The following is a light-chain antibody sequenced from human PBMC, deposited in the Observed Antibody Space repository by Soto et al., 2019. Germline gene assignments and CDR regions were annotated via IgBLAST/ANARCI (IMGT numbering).Light chain of an antibody. CDR3: QQYFEWPPMA. Sequence: EIVLTQSPGTLSLSPGERATLSCRASETVATNLAWYQQKPGQAPRLLLSGASTRAAGISDRFRGSGSGTEFTLTISSLRSEDSAIYYCQQYFEWPPMAFGQGTKVDIK. V-gene: IGKV3-15*01. CDR2: GAS. CDR1: ETVATN. J-gene: IGKJ1*01.